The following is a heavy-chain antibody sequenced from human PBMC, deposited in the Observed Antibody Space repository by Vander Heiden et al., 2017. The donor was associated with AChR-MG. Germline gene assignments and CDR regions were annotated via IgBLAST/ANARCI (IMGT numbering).Heavy chain of an antibody. CDR1: GGTFSSYA. CDR3: ATCSGILEYYYYGMDV. CDR2: IIPMLGLT. J-gene: IGHJ6*01. D-gene: IGHD3-3*01. Sequence: QVQLVQSGAEVKKPGSSVKVSCMASGGTFSSYAVSWVRQAPGQGLEWMGRIIPMLGLTNYAQMFQGRVTITANKYTSTAYMELSSLRSDDTAMYFCATCSGILEYYYYGMDVWGQGTTVTVSS. V-gene: IGHV1-69*04.